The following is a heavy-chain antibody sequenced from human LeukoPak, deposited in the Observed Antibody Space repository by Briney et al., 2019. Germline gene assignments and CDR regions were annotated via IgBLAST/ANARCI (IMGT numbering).Heavy chain of an antibody. CDR2: INHSGST. D-gene: IGHD3-10*01. CDR1: GGSISSYY. CDR3: ARSNPYYYGSGSYFHY. V-gene: IGHV4-34*01. J-gene: IGHJ4*02. Sequence: SETLSLTCTVSGGSISSYYWSLIRQPPGKGLEWIGEINHSGSTNYNPSLKSRVTISVDTSKNQFSLKLSSVTAADTAVYYCARSNPYYYGSGSYFHYWGQGTLVTVSS.